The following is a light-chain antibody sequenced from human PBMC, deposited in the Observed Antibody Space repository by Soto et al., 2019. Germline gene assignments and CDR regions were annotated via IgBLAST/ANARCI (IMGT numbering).Light chain of an antibody. CDR1: QSVGTN. V-gene: IGKV3-11*01. J-gene: IGKJ2*03. Sequence: EIVLTQSPATLSLSPGERATLSCRASQSVGTNLAWYQQKPGQAPRFLIYDASDRATGIPARFSGSGSGTDFTLTISSLEPEDFAVYYCQRRGDWPLYSFGQGTKLEIK. CDR3: QRRGDWPLYS. CDR2: DAS.